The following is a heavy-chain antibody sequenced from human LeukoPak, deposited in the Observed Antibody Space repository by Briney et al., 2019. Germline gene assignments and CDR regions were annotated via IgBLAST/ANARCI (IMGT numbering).Heavy chain of an antibody. CDR3: ARGPPTIFGVVKYFDY. CDR1: GFTFSSYG. CDR2: IWYDGSNK. V-gene: IGHV3-33*01. J-gene: IGHJ4*02. Sequence: PGGSLRLSCAASGFTFSSYGMHWVRQAPGKGLEWVAVIWYDGSNKYHADSVKGRFTISRDNSKNTLYLQMKSLRAEDTAVYYCARGPPTIFGVVKYFDYWGQGTLVTVSS. D-gene: IGHD3-3*01.